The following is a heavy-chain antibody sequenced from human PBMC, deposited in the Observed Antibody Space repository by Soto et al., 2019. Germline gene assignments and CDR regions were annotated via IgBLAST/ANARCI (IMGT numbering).Heavy chain of an antibody. Sequence: QVQLVESGGGVVQPGRSLRLSCAASGFTFSSYAMHWVRQAPGKGLEWVAVISYDGSNKYYADSVKGRFTISRDNSKNTLFLQINSLRAEDTAVYYFVAERFDYWGQGTLVTVSS. J-gene: IGHJ4*02. V-gene: IGHV3-30-3*01. D-gene: IGHD1-26*01. CDR2: ISYDGSNK. CDR1: GFTFSSYA. CDR3: VAERFDY.